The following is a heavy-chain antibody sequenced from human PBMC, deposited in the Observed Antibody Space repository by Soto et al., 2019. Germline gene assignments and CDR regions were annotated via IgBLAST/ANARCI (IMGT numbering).Heavy chain of an antibody. Sequence: QVQLVQAGAEVKKPGSSVKVSCKASGGTFSSYAISWVRQAPGQGLEWMGGIIPIFGTADYAQKFQGRVTITADDSTSTAYMKLSSLRSEDTAVYYCASHYDTGGYYYRGLNYWGQGTLVTVSS. CDR3: ASHYDTGGYYYRGLNY. V-gene: IGHV1-69*12. CDR1: GGTFSSYA. J-gene: IGHJ4*02. CDR2: IIPIFGTA. D-gene: IGHD3-22*01.